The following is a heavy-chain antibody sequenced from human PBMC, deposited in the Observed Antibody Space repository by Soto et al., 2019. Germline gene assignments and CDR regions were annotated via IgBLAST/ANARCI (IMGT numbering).Heavy chain of an antibody. CDR3: AKDQSIYYYDSSGYPDY. D-gene: IGHD3-22*01. CDR1: GFTFSSYG. V-gene: IGHV3-30*18. J-gene: IGHJ4*02. Sequence: PGGSLRLSCAASGFTFSSYGMHWVRQAPGKGLEWVAVISYVGSNKYYADSVKGRFTISRYNSNNTLYLQMNSLRAEDTAVYYCAKDQSIYYYDSSGYPDYWGQGTLVTVSS. CDR2: ISYVGSNK.